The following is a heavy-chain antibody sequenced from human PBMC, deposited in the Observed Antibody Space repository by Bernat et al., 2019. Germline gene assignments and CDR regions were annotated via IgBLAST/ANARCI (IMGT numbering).Heavy chain of an antibody. Sequence: QVQLVESGGGVVQPGRSLRLSCAASGFTFSSYAMHWVRQAPGKGLEWVAVISYDGSNKYYADSVKGRFIISRDNSKNTLYLQMNSLRAEDTAVYYCARDRGAAGTGYGMDVWGQGTTVTVSS. CDR1: GFTFSSYA. D-gene: IGHD6-13*01. V-gene: IGHV3-30-3*01. J-gene: IGHJ6*02. CDR3: ARDRGAAGTGYGMDV. CDR2: ISYDGSNK.